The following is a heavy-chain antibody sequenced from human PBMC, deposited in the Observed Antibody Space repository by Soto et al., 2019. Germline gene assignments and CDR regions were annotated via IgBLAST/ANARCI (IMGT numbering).Heavy chain of an antibody. CDR2: FDPEDGET. V-gene: IGHV1-24*01. CDR1: GYTLTELS. D-gene: IGHD6-19*01. J-gene: IGHJ3*02. CDR3: ATAYRIAVAGSPSDAFDI. Sequence: ASVKVSCKVSGYTLTELSMHWVRQAPGKGLERMGGFDPEDGETIYAQKFQGRVTMTEDTSTDTAYMELSSLRSEDTAVYYCATAYRIAVAGSPSDAFDIWGQGTMVTVSS.